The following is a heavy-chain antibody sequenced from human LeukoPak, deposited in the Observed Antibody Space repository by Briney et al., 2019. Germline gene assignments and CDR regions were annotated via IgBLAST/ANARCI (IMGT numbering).Heavy chain of an antibody. J-gene: IGHJ6*02. D-gene: IGHD3-16*01. CDR1: GFTFSSYG. V-gene: IGHV3-30*02. CDR3: ARDHPTFNDYVWGSYVIITEGGMDV. CDR2: IRYDGSNK. Sequence: GGSLRLSCAASGFTFSSYGMHWVRQAPGRGLEWVAFIRYDGSNKYYADSVKGRFTISRDNSKNTLYLQMNSLRAEDTAVYYCARDHPTFNDYVWGSYVIITEGGMDVWGQGTTVTVSS.